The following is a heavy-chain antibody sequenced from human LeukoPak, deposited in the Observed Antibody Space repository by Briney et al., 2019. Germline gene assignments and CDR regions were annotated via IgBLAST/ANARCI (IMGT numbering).Heavy chain of an antibody. Sequence: SETLSLTCTVSGGSISSYYWSWIRQPPGKGLEWIGYIYYSGSTNYNPSPKSRVTISVDTSKNQFSLKLSSVTAADTAVYYCARASEYSNENYYYYYMDVWGKGTTVTVSS. J-gene: IGHJ6*03. CDR1: GGSISSYY. CDR2: IYYSGST. D-gene: IGHD4-11*01. V-gene: IGHV4-59*01. CDR3: ARASEYSNENYYYYYMDV.